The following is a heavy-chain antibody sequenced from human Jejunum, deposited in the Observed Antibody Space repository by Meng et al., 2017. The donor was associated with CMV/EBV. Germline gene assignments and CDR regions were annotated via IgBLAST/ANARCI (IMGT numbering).Heavy chain of an antibody. CDR2: ISTYDGKT. V-gene: IGHV1-18*01. CDR1: GYSFTTNG. J-gene: IGHJ4*02. CDR3: ARRIAAIGPLYYFDS. Sequence: GYSFTTNGIGWVRQAPGQGLEWMGWISTYDGKTDYAQNLQGRVTMTMDTSMNTANMELGSLTSDDTAVYFCARRIAAIGPLYYFDSWGQGTLVTVSS. D-gene: IGHD6-13*01.